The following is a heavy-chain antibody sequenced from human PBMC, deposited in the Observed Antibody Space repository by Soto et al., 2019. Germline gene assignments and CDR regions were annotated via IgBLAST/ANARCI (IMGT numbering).Heavy chain of an antibody. D-gene: IGHD3-10*01. CDR2: IYHSGST. CDR1: GYSISSGYY. J-gene: IGHJ5*02. V-gene: IGHV4-38-2*01. CDR3: ARAKSGSGKGWFDP. Sequence: ETLSLTCAVSGYSISSGYYWGWIRQPPGKGLEWIGSIYHSGSTYYNPSLKSRVTISVDTSKNQFSLKLSSVTAADTAVYYCARAKSGSGKGWFDPWGQGTLVTVSS.